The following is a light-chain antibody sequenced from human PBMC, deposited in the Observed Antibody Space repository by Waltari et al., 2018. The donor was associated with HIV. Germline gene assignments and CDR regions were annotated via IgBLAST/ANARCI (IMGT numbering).Light chain of an antibody. CDR3: QQLNSYLRT. Sequence: DIQLTQSPSFLSASVGDSFTITCQASQGITSYLAWYQQKPWKAPKLLIYAASTLQRGVPSRFSGRGSATEFTLTISSLQPEDFATYYCQQLNSYLRTFGQGTRLEIK. CDR2: AAS. J-gene: IGKJ5*01. V-gene: IGKV1-9*01. CDR1: QGITSY.